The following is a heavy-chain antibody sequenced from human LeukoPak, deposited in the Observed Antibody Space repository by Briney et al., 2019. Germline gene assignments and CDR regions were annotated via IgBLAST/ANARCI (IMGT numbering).Heavy chain of an antibody. CDR2: LSRSGGST. Sequence: GGSLRLSCSASGFTFSSFAMGWVRQAQGKGLEWVSALSRSGGSTYYADYVKGRFTISRDNSKNTLYLQMNSLRAEDTAVYYCGKDEIAARVAVAGYDYWGQGTLVTVSS. D-gene: IGHD6-19*01. CDR1: GFTFSSFA. J-gene: IGHJ4*02. CDR3: GKDEIAARVAVAGYDY. V-gene: IGHV3-23*01.